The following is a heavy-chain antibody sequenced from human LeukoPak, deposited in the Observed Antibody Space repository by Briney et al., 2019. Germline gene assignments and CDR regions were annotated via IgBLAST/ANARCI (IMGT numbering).Heavy chain of an antibody. CDR2: IKHSGST. Sequence: PSETLSLTCAVYGGSFSGYYWSWIRQPPGKGREWIGEIKHSGSTNYNPSLKSRVTISVDTSKNQFSLKLSSVTAADTAVYYCASSYKRGVVIIHYVDYWGQGTLVTVSS. D-gene: IGHD3-3*01. V-gene: IGHV4-34*01. J-gene: IGHJ4*02. CDR1: GGSFSGYY. CDR3: ASSYKRGVVIIHYVDY.